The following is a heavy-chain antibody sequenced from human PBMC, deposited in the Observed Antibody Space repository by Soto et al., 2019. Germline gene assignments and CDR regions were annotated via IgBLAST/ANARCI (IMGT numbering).Heavy chain of an antibody. Sequence: PSETLSLTCTVSGGSISSGGYYWSWIRQHPGKGLEWIGYIYYSGSTYYNPSLKSRVTISVDTSKNQFSLKLSSVTAADTAVYYCARRGGDSSGYYYARYGYFDYWGQGTLVTVSS. CDR3: ARRGGDSSGYYYARYGYFDY. CDR1: GGSISSGGYY. V-gene: IGHV4-31*03. CDR2: IYYSGST. J-gene: IGHJ4*02. D-gene: IGHD3-22*01.